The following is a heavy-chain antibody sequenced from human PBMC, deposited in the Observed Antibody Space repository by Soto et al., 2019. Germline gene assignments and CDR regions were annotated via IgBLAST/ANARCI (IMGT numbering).Heavy chain of an antibody. V-gene: IGHV3-15*01. D-gene: IGHD3-3*01. CDR2: IKSKTDGGTT. J-gene: IGHJ5*02. Sequence: GGSLRLSCAASGFTFSNAWMSWVRQAPGKGLEWVGRIKSKTDGGTTDYAAPVKGRFTISRDDSKNTLYLQMNSLKTEDTAVYYCTLSGYYEFWSGPVGDNWFDPWGQGTLVTVS. CDR3: TLSGYYEFWSGPVGDNWFDP. CDR1: GFTFSNAW.